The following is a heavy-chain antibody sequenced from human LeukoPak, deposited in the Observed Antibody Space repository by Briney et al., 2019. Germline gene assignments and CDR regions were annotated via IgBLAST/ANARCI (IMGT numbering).Heavy chain of an antibody. CDR2: ISYDGSNK. D-gene: IGHD2-2*01. CDR1: GFIFSSFG. J-gene: IGHJ6*02. CDR3: ARDRYCSSTSCSYLFGQVPTYGMDV. Sequence: PGGSLRLSCAASGFIFSSFGMHWVRQAPGKGLEWVAAISYDGSNKYYADSVKGRFTISRDNSKNTLYLQMNSLRAEDTAVYYCARDRYCSSTSCSYLFGQVPTYGMDVWGQGTTVTVSS. V-gene: IGHV3-30*03.